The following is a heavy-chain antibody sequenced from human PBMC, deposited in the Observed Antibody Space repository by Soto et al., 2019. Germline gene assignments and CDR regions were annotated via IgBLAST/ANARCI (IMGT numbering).Heavy chain of an antibody. V-gene: IGHV3-23*01. Sequence: EVQLLESGGGLVQPGGSLRLSCAASGFTFSSYAMSWVRQAPGKGLEWVSGISGSGGSTYYADSVKGRVTISRDNSKNTLYLQMNSLRAEDTAVYYCAKAVTTTRGYFDYWGQGTLVTVSS. CDR2: ISGSGGST. J-gene: IGHJ4*02. D-gene: IGHD4-17*01. CDR3: AKAVTTTRGYFDY. CDR1: GFTFSSYA.